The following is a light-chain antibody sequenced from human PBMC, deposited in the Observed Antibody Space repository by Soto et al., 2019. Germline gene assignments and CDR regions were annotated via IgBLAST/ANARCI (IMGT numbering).Light chain of an antibody. CDR1: QSVSSN. CDR2: GAS. J-gene: IGKJ1*01. Sequence: EIVLTQSPATLSLPPGERASLSCRASQSVSSNLAWYQQKPGQAPRLLIYGASTRATGIPARFSGSGSGTEFTLTISSLQSEDFAVYYCQQYNNWPPPWTFGQGTKVDIK. CDR3: QQYNNWPPPWT. V-gene: IGKV3-15*01.